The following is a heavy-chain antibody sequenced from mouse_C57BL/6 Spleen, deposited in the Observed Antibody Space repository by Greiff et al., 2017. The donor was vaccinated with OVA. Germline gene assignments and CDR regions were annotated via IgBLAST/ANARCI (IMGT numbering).Heavy chain of an antibody. CDR1: GFSLTSYG. V-gene: IGHV2-5*01. CDR3: AKNYYGSSPGYWYFDV. D-gene: IGHD1-1*01. Sequence: QVQLQQSGPGLVQPSQSLSITCTVSGFSLTSYGVHWVRQSPGKGLEWLGVIWRGGSTDYNAAFMSRLSITKDNSKSQVFFKMNSLQADDTAIYYCAKNYYGSSPGYWYFDVWGTGTTVTVSS. CDR2: IWRGGST. J-gene: IGHJ1*03.